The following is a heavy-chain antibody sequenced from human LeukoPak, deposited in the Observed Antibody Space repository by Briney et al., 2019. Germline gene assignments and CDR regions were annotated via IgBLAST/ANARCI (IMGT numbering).Heavy chain of an antibody. J-gene: IGHJ5*02. CDR3: ARANMVRGVGLFFDRNWFDP. CDR2: INPNSGGT. D-gene: IGHD3-10*01. CDR1: GYTFTDYY. Sequence: ASVEVSCKASGYTFTDYYLHWVRQAPGQGLEWMGWINPNSGGTNYAQKFQGRVTMTRDTSISTAYMELSGLRSDDTAVYYCARANMVRGVGLFFDRNWFDPWGQGTLVTVSS. V-gene: IGHV1-2*02.